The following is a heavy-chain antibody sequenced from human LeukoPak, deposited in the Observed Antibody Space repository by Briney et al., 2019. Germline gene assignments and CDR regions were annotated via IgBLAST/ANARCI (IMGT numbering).Heavy chain of an antibody. J-gene: IGHJ4*02. CDR1: GASISSGGYD. D-gene: IGHD3-16*02. Sequence: PSETLSLTCTVSGASISSGGYDWGWLRQHPGKGLEWIGYIYYSGSTYYNPSLKSRFTISVETSKNQFSLKLSSVTAADTAVYYCARGHGGHRATYYDYVWGSYRQYYFDYWGQGTLVTVSS. CDR2: IYYSGST. CDR3: ARGHGGHRATYYDYVWGSYRQYYFDY. V-gene: IGHV4-31*03.